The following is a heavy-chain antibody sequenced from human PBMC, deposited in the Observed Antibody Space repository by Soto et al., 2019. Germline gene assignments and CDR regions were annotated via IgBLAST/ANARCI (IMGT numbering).Heavy chain of an antibody. CDR1: GGTLSSYA. D-gene: IGHD2-21*02. CDR3: ASGVRYCGGDCYSGWFDP. CDR2: IIPIFGTA. Sequence: SVKVSRQASGGTLSSYAISWVGQAPGQGGEWMGGIIPIFGTANYAQKFQGRVTITADKSTSTAYMELSSLRSEDTAVYYCASGVRYCGGDCYSGWFDPWGQGTLVTVSS. V-gene: IGHV1-69*06. J-gene: IGHJ5*02.